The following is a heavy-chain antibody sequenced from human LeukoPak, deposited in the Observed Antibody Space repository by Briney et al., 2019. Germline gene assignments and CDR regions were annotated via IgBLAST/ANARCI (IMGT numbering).Heavy chain of an antibody. V-gene: IGHV3-23*01. Sequence: GGSLRLSCAASGFTFSSYAMSWVRQAPGKGLEWVSAISTSGGSTFYVESVRGRFSISRDNSKNTVFLQMNSLRAEDTAVYYCAKRTKVTTTVDNWGQGTLVTVSS. J-gene: IGHJ4*02. CDR3: AKRTKVTTTVDN. CDR2: ISTSGGST. D-gene: IGHD4-17*01. CDR1: GFTFSSYA.